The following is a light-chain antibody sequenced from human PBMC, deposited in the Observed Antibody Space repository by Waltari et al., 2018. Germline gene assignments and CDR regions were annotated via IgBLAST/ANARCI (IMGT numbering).Light chain of an antibody. Sequence: EIVLTQSPATLSLSPGERATLSCRASQSITTYLAWYQQKPGQAPRLLISDAFSRATGIPARFSGSGSGTDFTLTISSLQLEDLATYYCQQSYKAPYTFGQGTNVEIK. CDR3: QQSYKAPYT. CDR1: QSITTY. J-gene: IGKJ2*01. CDR2: DAF. V-gene: IGKV3-11*01.